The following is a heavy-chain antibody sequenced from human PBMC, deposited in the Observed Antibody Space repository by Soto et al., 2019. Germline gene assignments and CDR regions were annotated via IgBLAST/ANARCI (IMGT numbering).Heavy chain of an antibody. V-gene: IGHV6-1*01. J-gene: IGHJ4*01. CDR3: ESANGRLRH. D-gene: IGHD2-8*01. Sequence: SQTRAGACAISGYRVSINMSAFNLSRLSPSRGLEWLGRTYYRSKWYSVYAPSVKSPISIKPDTSKNKFSLQLNSVTPDDTAIYHCESANGRLRHWGNGNMVTVSS. CDR2: TYYRSKWYS. CDR1: GYRVSINMSA.